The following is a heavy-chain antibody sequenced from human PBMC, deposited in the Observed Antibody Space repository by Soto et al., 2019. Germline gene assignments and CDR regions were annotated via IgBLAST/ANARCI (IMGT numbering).Heavy chain of an antibody. V-gene: IGHV4-4*02. CDR3: ARARATIAAAAIFDC. CDR2: VYRTGST. CDR1: GGSISTSNW. J-gene: IGHJ4*02. D-gene: IGHD6-13*01. Sequence: QVQLQESGPGLVKPSGTLSLTCAVSGGSISTSNWWSWVRQPPGKGLECIGEVYRTGSTNYNPSLESRLTISVDKSKNQVSLKLTSVTAADTAVYYCARARATIAAAAIFDCWGQGTMVTVSS.